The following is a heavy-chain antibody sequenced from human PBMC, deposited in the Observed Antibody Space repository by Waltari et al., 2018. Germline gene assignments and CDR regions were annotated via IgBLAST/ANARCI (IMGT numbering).Heavy chain of an antibody. Sequence: QVQLQESGPGLVKPSQTLSLTCTVSGGSISSGSYYWSWIRQPAGKGLEWIGYIYTSGSTNYNPSLKSRVTISVDTSKNQFSLKLSSVTAADTAVYYCAKGYSSSLSIDYWGQGTLVTVSS. CDR2: IYTSGST. D-gene: IGHD6-13*01. J-gene: IGHJ4*02. CDR3: AKGYSSSLSIDY. CDR1: GGSISSGSYY. V-gene: IGHV4-61*09.